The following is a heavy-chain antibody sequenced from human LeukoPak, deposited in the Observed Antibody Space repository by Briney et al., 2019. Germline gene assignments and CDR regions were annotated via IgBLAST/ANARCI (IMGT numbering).Heavy chain of an antibody. Sequence: PSETLSLTCTVSGGSINSGGYYWSWIRQHPGKGLEWIGYIYYSGSTYYNPSLKSRVTIPVDTSKNQFSLKLSSVTAADTAVYYCARARAVVTAIYDYWGQGTLVTVSS. CDR2: IYYSGST. J-gene: IGHJ4*02. D-gene: IGHD2-21*02. CDR1: GGSINSGGYY. V-gene: IGHV4-31*03. CDR3: ARARAVVTAIYDY.